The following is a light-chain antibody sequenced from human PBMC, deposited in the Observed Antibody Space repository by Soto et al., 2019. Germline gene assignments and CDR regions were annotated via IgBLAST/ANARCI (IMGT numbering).Light chain of an antibody. V-gene: IGLV1-51*01. J-gene: IGLJ2*01. CDR2: DFD. CDR1: SSNIENNY. Sequence: QSVLTQPPSVSAAPGQKVTISCSGSSSNIENNYVSWYQQFPGTAPKLLIYDFDKRPAGIPDRFSGSKSGTSATLGITGLQTGDEADYYCATWDSSLSGVVFGGGTKLTVL. CDR3: ATWDSSLSGVV.